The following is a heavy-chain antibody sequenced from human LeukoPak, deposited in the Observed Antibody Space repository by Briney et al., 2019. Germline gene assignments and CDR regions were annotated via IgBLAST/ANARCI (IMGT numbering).Heavy chain of an antibody. Sequence: SETLSLTCTVSGGSISSYYWSWIRQPPGKGLEWIGYTYYSGSTNYNPSLKSRVTISVDTSKNQFSLKLSSVTAADTAVYYCARSDGSGWYVFDYWGQGTLVTVSS. D-gene: IGHD6-19*01. CDR2: TYYSGST. J-gene: IGHJ4*02. V-gene: IGHV4-59*01. CDR1: GGSISSYY. CDR3: ARSDGSGWYVFDY.